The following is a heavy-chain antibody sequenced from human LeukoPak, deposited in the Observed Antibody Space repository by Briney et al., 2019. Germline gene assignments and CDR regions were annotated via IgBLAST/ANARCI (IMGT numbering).Heavy chain of an antibody. J-gene: IGHJ4*02. CDR2: INPNSGGT. V-gene: IGHV1-2*02. D-gene: IGHD6-13*01. CDR1: GYTFTGYY. CDR3: ARRRQAGREQLEY. Sequence: ASVKVSCKASGYTFTGYYMHWVRQAPGQGLEWMGWINPNSGGTNYAQKFQGRVTMTRDTSISSAYMELSRLRSDDTAVYYCARRRQAGREQLEYWGQGTLVTVSS.